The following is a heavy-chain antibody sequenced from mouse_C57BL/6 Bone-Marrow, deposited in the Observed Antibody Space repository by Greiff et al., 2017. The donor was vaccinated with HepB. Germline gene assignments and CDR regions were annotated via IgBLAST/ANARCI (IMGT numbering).Heavy chain of an antibody. CDR1: GYAFSSSW. Sequence: VQLQQSGPELVKPGASVKISCKASGYAFSSSWMNWVKQRPGKGLEWIGRIYPGDGDTNYNGKFKGKATLTADKSSSTAYMHLSSLTSADSAVYFCAREDSSGAYFDYWGQGTTLTVSS. CDR2: IYPGDGDT. D-gene: IGHD3-2*02. V-gene: IGHV1-82*01. J-gene: IGHJ2*01. CDR3: AREDSSGAYFDY.